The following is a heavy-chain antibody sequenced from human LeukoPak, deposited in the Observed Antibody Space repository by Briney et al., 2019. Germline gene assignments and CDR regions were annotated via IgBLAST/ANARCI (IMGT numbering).Heavy chain of an antibody. CDR2: INHSGST. J-gene: IGHJ4*02. D-gene: IGHD5-18*01. CDR3: ARIQLWPRRYYFDY. Sequence: SETLSLTCAVYGGSFSGYYWSWIRQPPGKGLEWIGEINHSGSTNYNPSLKSRVTISVDTSKNQFSLKLSSVTAADPAVYYCARIQLWPRRYYFDYWGQGTLVTVSS. V-gene: IGHV4-34*01. CDR1: GGSFSGYY.